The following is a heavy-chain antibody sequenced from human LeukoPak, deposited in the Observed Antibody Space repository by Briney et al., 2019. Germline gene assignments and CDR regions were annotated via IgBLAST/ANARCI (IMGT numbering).Heavy chain of an antibody. V-gene: IGHV3-30*03. CDR2: TSYDGSNK. J-gene: IGHJ4*02. D-gene: IGHD5-24*01. Sequence: GGSLRLSCAASGFTFSSYGMHWVRQAPGKGLEWVAVTSYDGSNKYYADSVKGRFTISRDNSKNTLYLQMNSLRAEDTAVYYCARDPEMATISAFDYWGQGTLVTVSS. CDR1: GFTFSSYG. CDR3: ARDPEMATISAFDY.